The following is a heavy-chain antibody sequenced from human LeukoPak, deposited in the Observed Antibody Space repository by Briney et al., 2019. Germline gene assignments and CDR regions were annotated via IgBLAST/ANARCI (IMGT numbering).Heavy chain of an antibody. Sequence: SVKVSCKASGGTFSSYAISWVRQAPGQGLEWMGGIIPIFGTANYAQKFQGRVTITADESTSTAYMELSSLRSEDTAVYYCARAITYYYDSSGYYYNLSNYWGQGTLVTVSS. V-gene: IGHV1-69*01. CDR1: GGTFSSYA. CDR3: ARAITYYYDSSGYYYNLSNY. CDR2: IIPIFGTA. D-gene: IGHD3-22*01. J-gene: IGHJ4*02.